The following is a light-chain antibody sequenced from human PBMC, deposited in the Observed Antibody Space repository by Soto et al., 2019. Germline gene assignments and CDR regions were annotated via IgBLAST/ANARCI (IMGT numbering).Light chain of an antibody. V-gene: IGLV2-8*01. J-gene: IGLJ2*01. Sequence: QSALTQPPSASGSPGQSVTISCTGTSSDVGRYNFVSWYQQHPGEAPKLVISEVNKRPSGVPDRFSGSKSGNTASLTVSGLQADDEATYFCSSYAGSTNLLFGGGTKLTVL. CDR1: SSDVGRYNF. CDR3: SSYAGSTNLL. CDR2: EVN.